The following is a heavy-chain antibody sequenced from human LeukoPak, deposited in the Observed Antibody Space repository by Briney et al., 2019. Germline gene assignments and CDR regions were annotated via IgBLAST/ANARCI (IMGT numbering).Heavy chain of an antibody. J-gene: IGHJ4*02. CDR1: GGSISSYY. Sequence: SETLSLTCTVSGGSISSYYWSWIRQPPGKGLEWIGYIYTSGNTNYNPSLKSRDTISVDTSKNQFSLKLSSVTAADTAVYYCVHGGFYRHFDYWGQGTLVTVSS. CDR3: VHGGFYRHFDY. CDR2: IYTSGNT. D-gene: IGHD2-15*01. V-gene: IGHV4-4*09.